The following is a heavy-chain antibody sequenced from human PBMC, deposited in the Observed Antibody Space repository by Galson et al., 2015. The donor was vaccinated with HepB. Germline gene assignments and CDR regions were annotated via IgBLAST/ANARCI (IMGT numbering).Heavy chain of an antibody. Sequence: SLRLSCAASGFTFSSYAMHWVRQAPGKGLEYVSAISSNGGSTYYADSVKGRFTISRDNSKNTLYLQMSSLRAEDTAVYYCVKDQPIAAAGSGWFDPWGQGTLVTVSS. V-gene: IGHV3-64D*06. CDR3: VKDQPIAAAGSGWFDP. CDR1: GFTFSSYA. D-gene: IGHD6-13*01. J-gene: IGHJ5*02. CDR2: ISSNGGST.